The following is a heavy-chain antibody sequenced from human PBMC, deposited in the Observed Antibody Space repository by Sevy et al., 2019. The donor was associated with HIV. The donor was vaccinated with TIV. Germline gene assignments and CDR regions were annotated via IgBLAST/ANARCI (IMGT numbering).Heavy chain of an antibody. D-gene: IGHD5-12*01. Sequence: GGSLRLSCTTSGFTFADYAMSWVRQAPGKGLEWIAFIRRETFGEAPQYAASVKGRFIILRDDSKSIAYLQMNSLKTEDTAVYYCTGTRVGYDHIFDSWGQGALVTVSS. CDR2: IRRETFGEAP. J-gene: IGHJ4*01. V-gene: IGHV3-49*04. CDR1: GFTFADYA. CDR3: TGTRVGYDHIFDS.